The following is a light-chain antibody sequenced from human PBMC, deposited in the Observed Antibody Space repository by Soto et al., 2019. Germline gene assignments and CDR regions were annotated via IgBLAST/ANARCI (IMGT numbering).Light chain of an antibody. CDR3: CSYAGSYTFTVL. Sequence: QSVLTQPRSVSGSPGQSVTISCTGTSSDVGAYNYVSWYQQHPGKAPKLMIYDVSKRPSGVPDRFSGSKSGNTASLTISGLQAEDEADYYCCSYAGSYTFTVLFGGGTKLTVL. V-gene: IGLV2-11*01. CDR2: DVS. J-gene: IGLJ2*01. CDR1: SSDVGAYNY.